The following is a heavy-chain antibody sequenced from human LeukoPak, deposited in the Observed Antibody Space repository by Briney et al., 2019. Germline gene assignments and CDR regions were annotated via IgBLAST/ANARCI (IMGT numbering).Heavy chain of an antibody. CDR2: INHSGST. J-gene: IGHJ5*02. D-gene: IGHD3-10*01. V-gene: IGHV4-34*01. CDR3: ARHGRGSGSFLVFRWWFDP. CDR1: GGSFSGYY. Sequence: SETLSLTCAVYGGSFSGYYWSWIRQPPGKGLEWIGEINHSGSTNYNPSLKSRVTISVDTSKNQFSLKLSSVTAADTAVYYCARHGRGSGSFLVFRWWFDPWGQGTLVTVSS.